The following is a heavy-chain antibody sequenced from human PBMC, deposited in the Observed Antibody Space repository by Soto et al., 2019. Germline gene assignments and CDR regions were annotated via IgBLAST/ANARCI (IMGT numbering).Heavy chain of an antibody. D-gene: IGHD2-2*03. J-gene: IGHJ4*02. CDR2: IYYSGSA. V-gene: IGHV4-31*03. Sequence: SETLSLTCTVSGGSISSGGYYWSWIRQHPGKGLEWIGYIYYSGSAYYNPSLKSRVIISVDTSKNQFSLKLSSVTAADTAVYYCARDHGLDYFDYWGQGTLVTVSS. CDR1: GGSISSGGYY. CDR3: ARDHGLDYFDY.